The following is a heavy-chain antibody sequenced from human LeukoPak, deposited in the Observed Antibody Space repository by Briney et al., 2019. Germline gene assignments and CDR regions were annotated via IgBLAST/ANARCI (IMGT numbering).Heavy chain of an antibody. J-gene: IGHJ4*02. CDR2: MNPNSGNT. V-gene: IGHV1-8*01. D-gene: IGHD6-13*01. CDR1: GYTFTSYD. CDR3: ARNSAAAGTFDY. Sequence: ASVKVSCKASGYTFTSYDINWVRQATGQGLEWMGWMNPNSGNTGYAQKFQGRATMTRNTSISTAYMELSSLRSEDTAVYYCARNSAAAGTFDYWGQGTLVTVSS.